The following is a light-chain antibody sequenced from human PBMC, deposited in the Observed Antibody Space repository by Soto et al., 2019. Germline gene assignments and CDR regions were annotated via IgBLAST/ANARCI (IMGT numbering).Light chain of an antibody. CDR1: QSICYL. CDR2: XAS. CDR3: QQYECYST. V-gene: IGKV1-5*03. J-gene: IGKJ4*01. Sequence: IQMTQSPSTLAASLGDRVTLPXRASQSICYLFAWYHQKTGKATNXXFYXASLLESVVPSRFSGSGCGKEFTITISSLQPDDSETYYCQQYECYSTFGGGTNVDI.